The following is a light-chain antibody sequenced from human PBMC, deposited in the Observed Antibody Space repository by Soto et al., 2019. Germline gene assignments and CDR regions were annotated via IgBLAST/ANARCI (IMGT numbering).Light chain of an antibody. CDR1: QSVSKY. CDR2: GAS. J-gene: IGKJ1*01. CDR3: QHYAGSPWT. V-gene: IGKV3-20*01. Sequence: EIVLTQSPGTLSLSPGERATLSCRASQSVSKYLAWYQQKPGQAPRVLIYGASSRATGIPDRFSGSGSGTDFTLTISRLEPEDFVVYYCQHYAGSPWTFGQGTKVEIK.